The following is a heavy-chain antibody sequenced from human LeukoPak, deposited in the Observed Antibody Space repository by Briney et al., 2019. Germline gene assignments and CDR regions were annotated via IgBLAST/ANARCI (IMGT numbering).Heavy chain of an antibody. Sequence: SVKVSCKASGGTFSSYAISWVRQAPGQGLEWMGGIIPIFGTANYAQKFQGRVTITADESTGTAYMELSSLRSEDTAVCYCAVQDYGDYVGYYYYMDVWGKGTTVTISS. J-gene: IGHJ6*03. V-gene: IGHV1-69*13. D-gene: IGHD4-17*01. CDR2: IIPIFGTA. CDR3: AVQDYGDYVGYYYYMDV. CDR1: GGTFSSYA.